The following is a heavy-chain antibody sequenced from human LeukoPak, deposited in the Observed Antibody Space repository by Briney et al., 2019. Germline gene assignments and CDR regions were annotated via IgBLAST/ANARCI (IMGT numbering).Heavy chain of an antibody. Sequence: GASVKVSCKASGYTFTNYDINWVRQATGQGLEWMGWMNPNSGNTGYAQKFQGRVTITRNTSISTAFMELSSLRSEDTAVYYCARRAVGNSYYYSMDVWGKGTTVTVSS. V-gene: IGHV1-8*01. CDR2: MNPNSGNT. J-gene: IGHJ6*03. CDR1: GYTFTNYD. CDR3: ARRAVGNSYYYSMDV. D-gene: IGHD6-19*01.